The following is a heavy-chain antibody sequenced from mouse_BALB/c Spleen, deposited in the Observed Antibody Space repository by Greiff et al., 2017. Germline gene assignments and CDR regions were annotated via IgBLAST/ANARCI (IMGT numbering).Heavy chain of an antibody. CDR2: ISNGGGST. CDR3: ARGGYYGSSPSWFAY. J-gene: IGHJ3*01. V-gene: IGHV5-12-2*01. CDR1: GFTFSSYT. Sequence: EVQGVESGGGLVQPGGSLKLSCAASGFTFSSYTMSWVRQTPEKRLEWVAYISNGGGSTYYPDTVKGRFTISRDNAKNTLYLQMSSLKSEDTAMYYCARGGYYGSSPSWFAYWGQGTLVTVSA. D-gene: IGHD1-1*01.